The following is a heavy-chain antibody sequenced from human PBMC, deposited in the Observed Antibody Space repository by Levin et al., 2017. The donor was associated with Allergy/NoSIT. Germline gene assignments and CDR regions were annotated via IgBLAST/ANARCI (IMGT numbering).Heavy chain of an antibody. J-gene: IGHJ4*02. CDR1: GGSFSDCY. D-gene: IGHD6-19*01. Sequence: SETLSLTCAVYGGSFSDCYWSWIRQSPGKGLEWIGEINHSGSTNYNPSLKSRVTISVDTSKNQFSLKLSAVTAADTAVYYCARIISVAGSSFDYWGQGTLVTVSS. CDR3: ARIISVAGSSFDY. CDR2: INHSGST. V-gene: IGHV4-34*01.